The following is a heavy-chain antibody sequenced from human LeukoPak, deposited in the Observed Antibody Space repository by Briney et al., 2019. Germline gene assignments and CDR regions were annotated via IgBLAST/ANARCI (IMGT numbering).Heavy chain of an antibody. CDR2: IASAGDT. J-gene: IGHJ5*02. Sequence: GGPLRLSCAASGFTFSTYDMHWVRQAIGKGLEWVSGIASAGDTFYSGSVKGRFAISRENAKKSSYLQMNSLRAGDTAVYYCARGGELGFDTWGQGTLVTVSS. D-gene: IGHD1-7*01. CDR1: GFTFSTYD. V-gene: IGHV3-13*01. CDR3: ARGGELGFDT.